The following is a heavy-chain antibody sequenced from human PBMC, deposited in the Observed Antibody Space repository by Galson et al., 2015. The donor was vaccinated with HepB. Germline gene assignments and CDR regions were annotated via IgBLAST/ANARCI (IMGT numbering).Heavy chain of an antibody. CDR1: GFTFSSYS. D-gene: IGHD5-24*01. CDR2: ISSSSSYI. Sequence: LRLSCAASGFTFSSYSMNWVRQAPGKGLEWVSSISSSSSYIYYADSVKGRFTISRDNAKNSLYLQMNSLRAEDTAVYYCAREFISEMATSHFDYWGQGTLVTVSS. V-gene: IGHV3-21*01. J-gene: IGHJ4*02. CDR3: AREFISEMATSHFDY.